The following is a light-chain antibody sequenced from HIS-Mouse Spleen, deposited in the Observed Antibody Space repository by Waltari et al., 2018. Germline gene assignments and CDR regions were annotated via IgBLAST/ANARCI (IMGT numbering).Light chain of an antibody. V-gene: IGLV1-47*01. CDR1: SSNIGSNY. CDR3: AAWDDSLSGPWV. Sequence: QSVLTQPPSASGTPGQRVTISCSGSSSNIGSNYVYWYQQLPGTAPKPLIYRNKQRPSGVPDRFSGSKSGTSASLAISGLRSEDEADYYCAAWDDSLSGPWVFGGGTKLTVL. CDR2: RNK. J-gene: IGLJ3*02.